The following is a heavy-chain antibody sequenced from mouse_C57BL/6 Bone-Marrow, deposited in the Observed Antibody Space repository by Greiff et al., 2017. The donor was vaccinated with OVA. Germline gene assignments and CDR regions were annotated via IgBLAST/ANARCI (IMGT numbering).Heavy chain of an antibody. D-gene: IGHD2-10*01. CDR1: GYTFTSYW. CDR2: INPSSGYT. Sequence: QVHVKQSGAELAKPGASVKLSCKASGYTFTSYWMHWVKQRPGQGLEWIGYINPSSGYTKYNQKFKDKATLTADKSSSTAYMQLSSLTYEDSAVYYCAPYYGNYRFAYWGQGTLVTVSA. CDR3: APYYGNYRFAY. J-gene: IGHJ3*01. V-gene: IGHV1-7*01.